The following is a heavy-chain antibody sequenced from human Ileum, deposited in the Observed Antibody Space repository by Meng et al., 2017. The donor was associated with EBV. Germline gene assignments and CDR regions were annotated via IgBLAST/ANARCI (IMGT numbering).Heavy chain of an antibody. V-gene: IGHV4-30-4*08. CDR2: IYDSISGNT. CDR3: ATYAIGRGGPGY. CDR1: GCAVSVGAMYF. D-gene: IGHD2-8*01. J-gene: IGHJ4*02. Sequence: QLRGAVQGLVKRLGILSLYCTVSGCAVSVGAMYFWAWVRQSPGQGLEWIGFIYDSISGNTFYNPSLESRVTISLDTSKNQFSLKLSSVTAADTAVYYCATYAIGRGGPGYWGQGTLVTVSS.